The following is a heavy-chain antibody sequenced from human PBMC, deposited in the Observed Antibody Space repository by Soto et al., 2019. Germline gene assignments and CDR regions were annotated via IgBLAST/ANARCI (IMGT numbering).Heavy chain of an antibody. J-gene: IGHJ5*02. CDR1: GFTSSNYY. CDR3: ARDGWISGSTGWFDH. V-gene: IGHV3-11*01. Sequence: QVRLVESGGGLVKPGGSLRLSCEASGFTSSNYYMSWIRQAPGKGLEWISYISTSDRTIYYADSVKGRFTIARDNAKNSLYLQMHSLRAEDTAVYYCARDGWISGSTGWFDHWGQGTLVSVSS. CDR2: ISTSDRTI. D-gene: IGHD1-26*01.